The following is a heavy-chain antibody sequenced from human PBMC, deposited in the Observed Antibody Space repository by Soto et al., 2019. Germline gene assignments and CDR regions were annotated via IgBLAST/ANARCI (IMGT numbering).Heavy chain of an antibody. CDR3: TTDVAGYCRSTTCNTPENWFDP. J-gene: IGHJ5*02. V-gene: IGHV3-15*01. CDR2: IRSNADGGTT. D-gene: IGHD2-2*01. CDR1: GFTFSNAW. Sequence: EVHLVESGGGLVKPGGSLRLSCAASGFTFSNAWMSWVRQAPGKGLEWVGRIRSNADGGTTNYAAPAKARFTMSRDDSKNMVYLQMNSLKTEDTAVYYCTTDVAGYCRSTTCNTPENWFDPWGQGTLVTVSS.